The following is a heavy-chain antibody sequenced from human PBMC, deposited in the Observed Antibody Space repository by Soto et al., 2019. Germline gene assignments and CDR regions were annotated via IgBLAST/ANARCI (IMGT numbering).Heavy chain of an antibody. D-gene: IGHD2-2*01. CDR1: GFTFSSYA. J-gene: IGHJ6*03. V-gene: IGHV3-23*01. Sequence: GESLKISCAASGFTFSSYAMSWVRQAPGKGLEWVSGISGSGGSTYYAGSVKGRFTISRDNSKNTLYLQMNSLRAEDTAVYYCAKSQVPAANYYYYHMDVWGKGTTVTVSS. CDR2: ISGSGGST. CDR3: AKSQVPAANYYYYHMDV.